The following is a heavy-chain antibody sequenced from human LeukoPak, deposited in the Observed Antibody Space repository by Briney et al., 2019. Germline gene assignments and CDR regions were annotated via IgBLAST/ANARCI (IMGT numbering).Heavy chain of an antibody. CDR1: GFTFSSYS. CDR3: AREPKHMIGGVTLFDY. V-gene: IGHV3-21*01. D-gene: IGHD3-22*01. Sequence: PGGSLRLSCAASGFTFSSYSMNWVRQAPGKGLESVSSISSSSSYIYYADSVKGRFTISRDNANNSLYLQMNILRDEDTAVYYCAREPKHMIGGVTLFDYWGQGTLVTVSS. CDR2: ISSSSSYI. J-gene: IGHJ4*02.